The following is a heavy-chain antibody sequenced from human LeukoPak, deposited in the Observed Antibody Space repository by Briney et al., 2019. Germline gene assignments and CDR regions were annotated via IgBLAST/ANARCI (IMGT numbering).Heavy chain of an antibody. CDR2: XXQYVSET. CDR3: ASSVFSFSGSQWDPFDI. Sequence: GGSLRLSCAASGFIFTTYWMTWVRQAPGKGLXXXXXXXQYVSETYYVDDVKGRFTIFRDNTQNSLYLQMINLRAEDTAMYYCASSVFSFSGSQWDPFDIWGQGTMVTVSS. D-gene: IGHD6-19*01. CDR1: GFIFTTYW. V-gene: IGHV3-7*03. J-gene: IGHJ3*02.